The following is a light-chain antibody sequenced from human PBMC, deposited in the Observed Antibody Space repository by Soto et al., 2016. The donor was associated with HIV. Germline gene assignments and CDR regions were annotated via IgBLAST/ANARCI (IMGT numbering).Light chain of an antibody. V-gene: IGKV1-5*03. CDR1: QSISSW. J-gene: IGKJ3*01. Sequence: DIQMTQSPSTLSASVGDRVTIACRASQSISSWLAWYQQKPGKAPKLLIYQASNLESGVPSRFSGSGSGTEFTLTISSLQPDDFATYYCQQYNTYVTFGPGTKVDIK. CDR2: QAS. CDR3: QQYNTYVT.